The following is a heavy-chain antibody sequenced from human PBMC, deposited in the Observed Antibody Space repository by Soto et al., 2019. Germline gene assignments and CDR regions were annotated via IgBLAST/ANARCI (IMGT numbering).Heavy chain of an antibody. CDR1: GGSFSGYY. V-gene: IGHV4-34*01. J-gene: IGHJ4*02. CDR2: IHHSGST. D-gene: IGHD6-13*01. CDR3: ARLARYLHRLGGSNWYYFDY. Sequence: QVQLQQWGAGLLKPSETLSLTCAVYGGSFSGYYWTWIRQPPGKGLEWIGEIHHSGSTNYSPSLKSLVTISVDTSKNQFALRLSTLTAADTAVYYCARLARYLHRLGGSNWYYFDYWGQGTLVTVSS.